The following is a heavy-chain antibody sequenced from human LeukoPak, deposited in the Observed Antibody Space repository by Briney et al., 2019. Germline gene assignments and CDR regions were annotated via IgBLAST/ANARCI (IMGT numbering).Heavy chain of an antibody. CDR3: ARDRGIVVVPAATSNV. D-gene: IGHD2-2*01. CDR1: GFTFSSYA. J-gene: IGHJ4*02. Sequence: GGSLRLSCAASGFTFSSYAMHWVRQAPGKGLEWEAVISYDGSNKYYADSVKGRFTISRDNSKNTLHLQMNSLRAEDTAVYYCARDRGIVVVPAATSNVWGQGTLVTVSS. V-gene: IGHV3-30-3*01. CDR2: ISYDGSNK.